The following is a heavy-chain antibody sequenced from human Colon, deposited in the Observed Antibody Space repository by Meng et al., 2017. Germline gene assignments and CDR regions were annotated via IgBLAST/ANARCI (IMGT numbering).Heavy chain of an antibody. CDR3: ARDLTRSRYSYGWGY. Sequence: GESLKISCAASGFTFSSYGMHWVRQALGKGLEWVAVIWYDGSNKYYADSVKGRFTISRDNSKNTLYLQMNSLRAEDTAVYYCARDLTRSRYSYGWGYWGQGTLVTVSS. CDR1: GFTFSSYG. J-gene: IGHJ4*02. V-gene: IGHV3-33*01. CDR2: IWYDGSNK. D-gene: IGHD5-18*01.